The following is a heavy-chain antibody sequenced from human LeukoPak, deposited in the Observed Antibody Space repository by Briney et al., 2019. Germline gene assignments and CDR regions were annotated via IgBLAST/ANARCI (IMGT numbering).Heavy chain of an antibody. D-gene: IGHD1-26*01. CDR3: GRSGRTFDY. CDR2: IKQDGSEK. CDR1: GFTFSTSW. J-gene: IGHJ4*02. Sequence: GGSLRLSCAASGFTFSTSWMSWVRQAPGKGLEWVANIKQDGSEKYYMDSVKGRFSISRDSAKNALYLQMNSLRVEDTAVYYCGRSGRTFDYWGQGTLVTVSS. V-gene: IGHV3-7*01.